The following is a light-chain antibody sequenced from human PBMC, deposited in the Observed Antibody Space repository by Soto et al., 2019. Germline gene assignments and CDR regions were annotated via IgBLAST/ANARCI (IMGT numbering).Light chain of an antibody. J-gene: IGKJ5*01. CDR1: QSVSRN. Sequence: DIQMTQSPSSLSASVGDRFTVTCRASQSVSRNLNWYQQKPGKAPNLLIYDASNLQSGVPSRFSGSGSGTHFTLTISSLQPEDFATYYCQHIHSIPITFGQGTRLEIK. CDR2: DAS. V-gene: IGKV1-39*01. CDR3: QHIHSIPIT.